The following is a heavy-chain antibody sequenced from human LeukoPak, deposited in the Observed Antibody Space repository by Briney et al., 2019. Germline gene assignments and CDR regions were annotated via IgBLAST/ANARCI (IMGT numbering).Heavy chain of an antibody. J-gene: IGHJ6*04. Sequence: ASVKVSCKASGYTFTSYAMHWVRQAPGQRREWMGWINAGNGNTKYSQKCQGRVTITRDTSASTAYMELSSLRSEDTAVYYCARVSKLGGGPPGNYYYYYGMDVWGKGTTVTVSS. CDR1: GYTFTSYA. V-gene: IGHV1-3*01. CDR3: ARVSKLGGGPPGNYYYYYGMDV. CDR2: INAGNGNT. D-gene: IGHD2-15*01.